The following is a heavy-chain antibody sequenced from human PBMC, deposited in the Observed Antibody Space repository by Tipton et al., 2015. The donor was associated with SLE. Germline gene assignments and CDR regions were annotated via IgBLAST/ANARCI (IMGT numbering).Heavy chain of an antibody. CDR3: TRGYSISPFFNY. Sequence: SLRLSCAASGFTFSSYAMSWVRQAPGKGLEWVSAISGSGGSTYYADSVKGRFTISRDNSRNSLFLQMNGLRAGDTAFYYCTRGYSISPFFNYWGQGTLVTVSS. V-gene: IGHV3-23*01. CDR1: GFTFSSYA. D-gene: IGHD6-13*01. J-gene: IGHJ4*02. CDR2: ISGSGGST.